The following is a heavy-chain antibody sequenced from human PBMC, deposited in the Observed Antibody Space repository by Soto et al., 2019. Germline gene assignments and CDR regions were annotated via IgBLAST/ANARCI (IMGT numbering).Heavy chain of an antibody. CDR2: ISYSGTT. V-gene: IGHV4-30-4*01. J-gene: IGHJ6*02. CDR1: GGSSRSGDYY. D-gene: IGHD2-2*01. Sequence: PSETLSLTCTVSGGSSRSGDYYWSWIRQPPEKGLEWIGYISYSGTTYYSPSLKSRVTISSDTSKNQFSLKLSSVTAADTAVYYCARRSSTSSYAMDVWGQGTTVTVSS. CDR3: ARRSSTSSYAMDV.